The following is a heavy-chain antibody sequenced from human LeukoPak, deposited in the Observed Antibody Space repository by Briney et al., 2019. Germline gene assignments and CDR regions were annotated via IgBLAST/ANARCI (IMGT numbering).Heavy chain of an antibody. CDR3: ARDPIAVAFLGNYYYYMDV. V-gene: IGHV6-1*01. CDR2: TYYRSKWYN. CDR1: GDSVSRNTAG. J-gene: IGHJ6*03. Sequence: SQTLSLTCAISGDSVSRNTAGWNWIRQSPSRGLEWLGRTYYRSKWYNDFAPSVKSRITINPDTSKNQFSLQLNSVTPEDTAVYYCARDPIAVAFLGNYYYYMDVWGKGTTVTISS. D-gene: IGHD6-19*01.